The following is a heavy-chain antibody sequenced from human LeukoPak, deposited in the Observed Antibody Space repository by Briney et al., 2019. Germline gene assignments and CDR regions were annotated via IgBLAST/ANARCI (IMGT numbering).Heavy chain of an antibody. Sequence: WASVKVTCKVSGDTFNDYYIHWVRQAPGQGLEWMGWSKRKSVATKGAEGCQGSVTMFSDTSINTAYMELIRLTSDDTAVYSCASGGSGGFYYMGVWGRETTVTVSS. V-gene: IGHV1-2*02. J-gene: IGHJ6*03. CDR3: ASGGSGGFYYMGV. CDR2: SKRKSVAT. CDR1: GDTFNDYY. D-gene: IGHD3-10*01.